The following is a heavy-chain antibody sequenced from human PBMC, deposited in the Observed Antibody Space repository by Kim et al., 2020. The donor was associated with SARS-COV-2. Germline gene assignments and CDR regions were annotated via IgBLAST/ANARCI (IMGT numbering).Heavy chain of an antibody. D-gene: IGHD5-18*01. Sequence: GGSLRLSCAASGFTFSSYGMHWVRQAPGKGLEWVAVIWYDGSNKYYEDSVKGRFTISRDNSKNTLYLQMNSLRAEDTAVYYCARDGGYSYGDSNYYYYGMDVGGQGPTV. V-gene: IGHV3-33*08. CDR1: GFTFSSYG. CDR3: ARDGGYSYGDSNYYYYGMDV. CDR2: IWYDGSNK. J-gene: IGHJ6*02.